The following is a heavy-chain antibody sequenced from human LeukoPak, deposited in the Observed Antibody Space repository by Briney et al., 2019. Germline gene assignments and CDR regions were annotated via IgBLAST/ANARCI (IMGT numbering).Heavy chain of an antibody. V-gene: IGHV3-9*01. CDR2: ISWNSGSI. CDR3: AKDAVVVAATASTFYYYYYMDV. J-gene: IGHJ6*03. CDR1: GFTFVDYA. D-gene: IGHD2-15*01. Sequence: PGGSLRLSCAASGFTFVDYAMHWVRYAPGKGLEWVSGISWNSGSIVYADSVKGRFTISRDNAKNSLYLQMNSLRAEDTALYYCAKDAVVVAATASTFYYYYYMDVWGKGTTVTVSS.